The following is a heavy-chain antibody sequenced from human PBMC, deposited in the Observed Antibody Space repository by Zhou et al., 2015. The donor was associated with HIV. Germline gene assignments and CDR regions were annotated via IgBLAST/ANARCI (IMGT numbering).Heavy chain of an antibody. Sequence: QVQLVQSEAEEKKPGSSVKVSCKASGDIFSSYAIYWVRQAPGRGLEWMGGIIPLFGTANYAQKFQGRVTITADKSTNTVYMDLSSLRFADTAVYYCAREGWGSWYFDLWGRGTLVSVSS. D-gene: IGHD7-27*01. CDR3: AREGWGSWYFDL. CDR2: IIPLFGTA. V-gene: IGHV1-69*06. CDR1: GDIFSSYA. J-gene: IGHJ2*01.